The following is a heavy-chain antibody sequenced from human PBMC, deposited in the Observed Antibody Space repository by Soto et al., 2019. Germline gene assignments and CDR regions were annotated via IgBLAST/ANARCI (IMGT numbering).Heavy chain of an antibody. V-gene: IGHV3-30*18. CDR2: ISYDGSNK. CDR1: GFTFSSYG. Sequence: GGSPRLSCAASGFTFSSYGMHWVRQAPGKGLEWVAVISYDGSNKYYADSVKGRFTISRDNSKNTLYLQMNSLRAEDTAVYYCAKDHETVTTVSRFPYYYYSVLAVWGKGPTVPVSP. CDR3: AKDHETVTTVSRFPYYYYSVLAV. D-gene: IGHD4-4*01. J-gene: IGHJ6*04.